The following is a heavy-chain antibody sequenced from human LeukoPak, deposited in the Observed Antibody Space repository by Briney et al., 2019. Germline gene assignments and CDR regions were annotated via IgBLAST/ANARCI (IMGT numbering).Heavy chain of an antibody. D-gene: IGHD3-22*01. Sequence: VASVKVSCKTSGYTFTGYYIHWVRQAPGQGLEWMGWINPNSGGTNYAQKFLGRVTMTRDTSISTAYMELSRLTSDDTATYYCARVGDDSSGYPTLWGQGSLVTVSS. CDR1: GYTFTGYY. CDR2: INPNSGGT. V-gene: IGHV1-2*02. CDR3: ARVGDDSSGYPTL. J-gene: IGHJ4*02.